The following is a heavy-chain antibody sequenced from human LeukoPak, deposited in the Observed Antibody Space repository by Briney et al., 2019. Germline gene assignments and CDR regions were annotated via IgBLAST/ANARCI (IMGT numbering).Heavy chain of an antibody. CDR1: GFRLSDHV. CDR3: ARAAGYGAGSYGFEI. J-gene: IGHJ3*02. Sequence: GGSLRLSCAASGFRLSDHVMHWVRQAPGRGLVWVSRIIRHGTDTDYADAVKGRFTIPRDIATNTLYLELSSLRAEDTAIYYCARAAGYGAGSYGFEIWGQGTAVTVSS. V-gene: IGHV3-74*01. D-gene: IGHD3-10*01. CDR2: IIRHGTDT.